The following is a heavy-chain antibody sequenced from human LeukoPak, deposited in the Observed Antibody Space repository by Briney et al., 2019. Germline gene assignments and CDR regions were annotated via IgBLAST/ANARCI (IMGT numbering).Heavy chain of an antibody. CDR3: AGGDTYCSSTSCEDYYYYYYMGV. D-gene: IGHD2-2*01. Sequence: SGTLSLTCAVSGGSISSSNWWSWVRQPAGKGLQWIGRIYASGSTNYNPSLKSRVTMSVDTSKNQFSLKLSSVTAADTAVYYCAGGDTYCSSTSCEDYYYYYYMGVWGKGTTVTVSS. V-gene: IGHV4-4*02. CDR1: GGSISSSNW. J-gene: IGHJ6*03. CDR2: IYASGST.